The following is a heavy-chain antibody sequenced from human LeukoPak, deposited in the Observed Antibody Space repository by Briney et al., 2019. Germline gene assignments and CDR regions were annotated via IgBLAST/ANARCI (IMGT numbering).Heavy chain of an antibody. CDR1: GFTVSSNY. CDR3: ARTKYYYDSSGYLPGVYFQH. J-gene: IGHJ1*01. V-gene: IGHV3-53*01. Sequence: GGSLRLSCAASGFTVSSNYMSWVRQAPGKGLEWVSVIYSGGSTYYADSVKGRFTISRDNSKNTLYLQMNSLRAEDTAVYYCARTKYYYDSSGYLPGVYFQHWGQGTLVTVSS. CDR2: IYSGGST. D-gene: IGHD3-22*01.